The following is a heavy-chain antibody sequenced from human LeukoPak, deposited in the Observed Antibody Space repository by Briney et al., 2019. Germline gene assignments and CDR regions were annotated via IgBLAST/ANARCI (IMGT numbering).Heavy chain of an antibody. CDR1: GFTFSSYW. D-gene: IGHD3-22*01. Sequence: PGGSLRLSCAASGFTFSSYWMHWVRQAPGKGLVWVSRINSDGSSTSYADSVKGRFTISRDNARNSLYLQMNSLRAEDTAVYYCARAQWLSFPDAFDIWGQGTMVTVSS. V-gene: IGHV3-74*01. CDR2: INSDGSST. J-gene: IGHJ3*02. CDR3: ARAQWLSFPDAFDI.